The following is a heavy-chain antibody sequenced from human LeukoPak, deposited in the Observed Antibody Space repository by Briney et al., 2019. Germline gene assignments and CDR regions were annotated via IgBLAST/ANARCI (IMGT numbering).Heavy chain of an antibody. CDR3: ARDSGSYSDWFDP. V-gene: IGHV6-1*01. CDR2: TYYRSNGYN. CDR1: GDSVSSNSAA. J-gene: IGHJ5*02. D-gene: IGHD1-26*01. Sequence: SQTLSLTGAISGDSVSSNSAAWNWIRQSPSRGLGWLGRTYYRSNGYNDYAVFVKTRITINPDTSTNQFSLRLNSVTPEDTAVYYCARDSGSYSDWFDPWGQGTLVTVSS.